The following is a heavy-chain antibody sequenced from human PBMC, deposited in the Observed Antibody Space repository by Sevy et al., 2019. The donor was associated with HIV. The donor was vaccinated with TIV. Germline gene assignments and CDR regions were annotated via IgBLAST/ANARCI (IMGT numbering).Heavy chain of an antibody. D-gene: IGHD1-7*01. J-gene: IGHJ6*02. CDR2: IWYDGSNK. V-gene: IGHV3-33*01. CDR1: GFTSSSYG. CDR3: ARVTGTTKDLTSGMDV. Sequence: GGSLRLSCAASGFTSSSYGMHWVRQAPGKGLEWVAVIWYDGSNKYYADSVKGRFTISRDNSKNTLYLQMNSLRAEDTAVYYCARVTGTTKDLTSGMDVWGQGTTVTVSS.